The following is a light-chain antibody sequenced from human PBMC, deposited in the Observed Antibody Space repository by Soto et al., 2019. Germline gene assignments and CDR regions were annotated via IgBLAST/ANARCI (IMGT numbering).Light chain of an antibody. CDR1: QSVSSSY. J-gene: IGKJ1*01. V-gene: IGKV3-20*01. CDR2: GAS. Sequence: EIVLTQSPGTLSLSPGERATLSCRASQSVSSSYLAWYQQKPGQAPRLLIYGASSRATGIPDRFSGSGSGTDFTLSISRVEPEDFAGDYCQQYGSLPWTFGQGTKVEI. CDR3: QQYGSLPWT.